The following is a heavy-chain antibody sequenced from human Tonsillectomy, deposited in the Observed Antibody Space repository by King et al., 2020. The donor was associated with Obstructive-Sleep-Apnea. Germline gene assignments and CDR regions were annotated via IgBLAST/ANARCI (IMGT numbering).Heavy chain of an antibody. CDR2: IWYDGSNK. V-gene: IGHV3-33*06. J-gene: IGHJ4*02. D-gene: IGHD1-26*01. CDR1: GFTFSSYG. Sequence: VQLVESGGGVVQPGRSLRLSCAASGFTFSSYGMHWVRQAPGKGLEWVAVIWYDGSNKYYADSVKGRFTISRDNSKNTLYLQMNSLRAKDTAVYYCAKALGGSPWYWGQGTLVTVSS. CDR3: AKALGGSPWY.